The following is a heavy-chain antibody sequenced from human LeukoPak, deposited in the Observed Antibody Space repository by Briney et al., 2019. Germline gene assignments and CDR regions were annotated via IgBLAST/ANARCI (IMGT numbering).Heavy chain of an antibody. CDR3: AREEYSSGWSFFDY. CDR1: GYTFTSYG. V-gene: IGHV1-18*01. CDR2: ISAYNGNT. D-gene: IGHD6-19*01. J-gene: IGHJ4*02. Sequence: ASVKVSCKASGYTFTSYGISWVRQAPGQGLEWMGWISAYNGNTNYAQKLQGRVTMTTDTSTSTAYMELRSLRSDDTAVYYCAREEYSSGWSFFDYWGQGTLVTVSS.